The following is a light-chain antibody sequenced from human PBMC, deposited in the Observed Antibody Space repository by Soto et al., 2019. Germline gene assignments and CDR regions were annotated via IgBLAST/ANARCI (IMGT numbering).Light chain of an antibody. Sequence: EIVLTQSPATLSLSPGERATLSCRASQSVSSYLAWYQQKPGQAPRLLIYGASNRATGIPARFSGSGSVTDFALTISSLEREDFAVYYCQQRSSWPRTFGQGTKVEI. V-gene: IGKV3-11*01. CDR3: QQRSSWPRT. J-gene: IGKJ1*01. CDR1: QSVSSY. CDR2: GAS.